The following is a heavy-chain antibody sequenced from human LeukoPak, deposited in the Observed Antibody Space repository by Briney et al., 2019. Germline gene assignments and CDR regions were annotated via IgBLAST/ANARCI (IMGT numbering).Heavy chain of an antibody. D-gene: IGHD4-17*01. Sequence: GGSLRLPCAASEFIVSINYMTWVRQAPGKGLEWVSAISGSGGSTYYADSVKGRFTISRDNAKNTLYLQMNSLRAEDTAVYYCARQLRGFDYWGQGTLVTVSS. J-gene: IGHJ4*02. V-gene: IGHV3-66*04. CDR1: EFIVSINY. CDR3: ARQLRGFDY. CDR2: ISGSGGST.